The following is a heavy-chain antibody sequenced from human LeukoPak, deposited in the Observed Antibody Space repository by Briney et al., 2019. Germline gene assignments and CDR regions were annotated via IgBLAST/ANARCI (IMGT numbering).Heavy chain of an antibody. J-gene: IGHJ6*02. Sequence: SVKVSCKASGGTFSSYAISWVRQAPGQGLEWMGGIIPIFGTANYAQKFQGRVTITADESTSTAYMELSSLRSEDTAVYYCARRSSIVVVPAYYYYGMDVWGQGTTVTVSS. V-gene: IGHV1-69*13. CDR1: GGTFSSYA. CDR3: ARRSSIVVVPAYYYYGMDV. CDR2: IIPIFGTA. D-gene: IGHD2-2*01.